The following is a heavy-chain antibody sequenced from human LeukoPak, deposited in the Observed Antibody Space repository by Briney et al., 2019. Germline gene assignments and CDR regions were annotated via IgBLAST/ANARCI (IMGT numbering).Heavy chain of an antibody. CDR2: IGPYNGNT. CDR3: ARQAMVTPSGWDY. J-gene: IGHJ4*02. Sequence: ASVKVSCKASGYTFTNYGISWVRQAPGQGLELLGWIGPYNGNTYYAQNFQGRVTMTTDTATSTVYMELMSLRSDDTAVYYCARQAMVTPSGWDYWGQGTLVTVSS. CDR1: GYTFTNYG. D-gene: IGHD4-17*01. V-gene: IGHV1-18*01.